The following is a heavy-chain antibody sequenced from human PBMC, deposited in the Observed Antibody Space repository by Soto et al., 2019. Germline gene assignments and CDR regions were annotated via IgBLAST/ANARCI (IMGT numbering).Heavy chain of an antibody. D-gene: IGHD3-16*02. CDR2: FIPIFGTA. CDR1: GGTFSSYA. J-gene: IGHJ4*02. V-gene: IGHV1-69*01. Sequence: QVQLVQSGAEVKKPGSSVKVSCKASGGTFSSYAISWVRQAPGQGLEWMGGFIPIFGTANYAQKFQGRVTITADESTSTAYMELSSLRSADTAVYYCSRVKNYDYVWGRYRYTEDYFDYWGQGTLVTVSS. CDR3: SRVKNYDYVWGRYRYTEDYFDY.